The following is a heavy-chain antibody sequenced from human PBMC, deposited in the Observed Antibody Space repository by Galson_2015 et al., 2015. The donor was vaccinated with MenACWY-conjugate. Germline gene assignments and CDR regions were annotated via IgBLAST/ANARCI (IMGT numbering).Heavy chain of an antibody. CDR3: ARDFLHGGGYHMDV. Sequence: MGIINPSGGREALAPKFRGRVTMTRDTSTNTVYMDLSSLTSEDTAVYYCARDFLHGGGYHMDVWGLGTTVTVAS. CDR2: INPSGGRE. D-gene: IGHD4-23*01. V-gene: IGHV1-46*01. J-gene: IGHJ6*03.